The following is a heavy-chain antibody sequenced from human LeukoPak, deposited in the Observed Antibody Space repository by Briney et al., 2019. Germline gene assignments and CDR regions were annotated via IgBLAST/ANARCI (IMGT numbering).Heavy chain of an antibody. CDR2: VHLSGRT. V-gene: IGHV4-4*02. CDR1: GGSISSTNW. J-gene: IGHJ4*02. Sequence: PSGTLSLTCGVSGGSISSTNWWTWVRQPPGEGLEWIGEVHLSGRTNYNPSLESRVTMSVDMSENHISLKLTTVTAADTAVYYCAREGGPYRPLDYSGQGTLVTVSS. CDR3: AREGGPYRPLDY.